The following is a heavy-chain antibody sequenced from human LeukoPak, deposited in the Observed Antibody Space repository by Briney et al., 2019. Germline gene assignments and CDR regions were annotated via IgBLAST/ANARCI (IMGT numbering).Heavy chain of an antibody. V-gene: IGHV3-48*01. D-gene: IGHD6-13*01. CDR1: GFTFSSYS. Sequence: GGSLRLSCAASGFTFSSYSMNWVRQAPGKGLEWVSYISSSSSTIYYADSVKGRFTISRDNAKNSLYLQMNGLRAEDTAVYYCARDLYSSSWYPTPDYWGQGTLVTVSS. J-gene: IGHJ4*02. CDR3: ARDLYSSSWYPTPDY. CDR2: ISSSSSTI.